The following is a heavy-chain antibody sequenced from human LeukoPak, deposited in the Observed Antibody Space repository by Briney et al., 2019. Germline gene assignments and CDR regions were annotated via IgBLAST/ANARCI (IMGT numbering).Heavy chain of an antibody. CDR2: ISYDGSNK. V-gene: IGHV3-30*04. CDR3: YGPVWSFDY. Sequence: PGGSLRLSCAASGFTFSSYAMHWVRQAPGKGLEWVAVISYDGSNKYYADSVKGRFTISRDNSKNTLYLQMNSLRAEDTAVYYYYGPVWSFDYWGQGTLVTVSS. D-gene: IGHD3-3*01. J-gene: IGHJ4*02. CDR1: GFTFSSYA.